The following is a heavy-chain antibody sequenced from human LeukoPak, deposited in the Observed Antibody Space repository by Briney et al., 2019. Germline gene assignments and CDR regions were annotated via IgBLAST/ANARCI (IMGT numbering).Heavy chain of an antibody. CDR3: ARQEVGTTVTSIIDY. V-gene: IGHV5-51*01. CDR2: IYPGDSDT. Sequence: KVGESLKISCKGSGYSFTSYWIGWVRQMPGKGLEWMGIIYPGDSDTRYSPSFQGQVTISADKSISTAYLQWSSLKASDTAMYYCARQEVGTTVTSIIDYWGQGTLVTVSS. D-gene: IGHD4-17*01. J-gene: IGHJ4*02. CDR1: GYSFTSYW.